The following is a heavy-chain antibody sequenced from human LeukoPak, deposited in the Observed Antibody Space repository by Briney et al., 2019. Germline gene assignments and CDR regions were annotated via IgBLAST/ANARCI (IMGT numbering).Heavy chain of an antibody. CDR3: ARVGARLGAFDI. CDR2: IKSDGSTT. D-gene: IGHD6-25*01. J-gene: IGHJ3*02. CDR1: GFTLSKYW. V-gene: IGHV3-74*01. Sequence: GGSLSLAWAAAGFTLSKYWVHWVRPAEGRGRVWVSRIKSDGSTTSYADSLKGRFTTSSDNAKNTLYLQRNSLRAEDTAVYYCARVGARLGAFDIWGQGTMVTVSS.